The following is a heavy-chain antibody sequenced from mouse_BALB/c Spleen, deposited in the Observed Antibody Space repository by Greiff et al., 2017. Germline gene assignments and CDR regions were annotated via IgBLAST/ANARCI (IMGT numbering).Heavy chain of an antibody. Sequence: EVQLVESGGDLVKPGGSLKLSCAASGFTFSSYGMSWVRQTPDKRLEWVATISSGGSYTYYPDSVKGRFTISRDNAKNTLYLQMSSLKSEDTAMYYCAKHRGYDSDYAMDYWGQGTTVTVSS. V-gene: IGHV5-6*01. J-gene: IGHJ4*01. CDR2: ISSGGSYT. D-gene: IGHD2-14*01. CDR1: GFTFSSYG. CDR3: AKHRGYDSDYAMDY.